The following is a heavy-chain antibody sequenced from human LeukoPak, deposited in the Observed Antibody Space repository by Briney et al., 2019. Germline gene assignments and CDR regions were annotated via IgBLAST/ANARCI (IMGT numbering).Heavy chain of an antibody. CDR2: ISYDGSNK. V-gene: IGHV3-30*18. D-gene: IGHD5-12*01. CDR3: AKDGVGLSGYDNYYYYGMDV. CDR1: GFTFSSYG. Sequence: GGSLRLSCAASGFTFSSYGMHWVRQAPGKGLEWVAVISYDGSNKYYADSVKGRFTISRDNSKNTLYLQMNSLRAEDTAVYYCAKDGVGLSGYDNYYYYGMDVWGQGTTVTVSS. J-gene: IGHJ6*02.